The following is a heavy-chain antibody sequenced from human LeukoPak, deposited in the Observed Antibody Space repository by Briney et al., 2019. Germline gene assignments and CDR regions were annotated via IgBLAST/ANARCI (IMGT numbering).Heavy chain of an antibody. CDR2: IWYDGSNK. Sequence: PGGSLGLSCAASGFTFSSYGMYWVRQAPGKGLEWVAVIWYDGSNKYYADSVKGRFTISRDNSKNTLYLQMNSLRAEDTAVYYCVRENGGAAAGHEASYSYSAFDVWGQGTTVSVSS. CDR3: VRENGGAAAGHEASYSYSAFDV. V-gene: IGHV3-33*01. D-gene: IGHD6-13*01. J-gene: IGHJ6*02. CDR1: GFTFSSYG.